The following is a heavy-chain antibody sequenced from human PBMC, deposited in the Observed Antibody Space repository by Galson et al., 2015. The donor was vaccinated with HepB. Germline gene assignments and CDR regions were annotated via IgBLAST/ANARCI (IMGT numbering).Heavy chain of an antibody. Sequence: SLRLSCAASGFTFRSFAMHWVRQAPGKGLEWVAGISYDGSEKYYPDSVKGRFTISRDNSRNTLYLRMYSLRPEDTAVYYCARDPGGRLTTFKHYFDYWGQGILVTVSS. CDR3: ARDPGGRLTTFKHYFDY. CDR1: GFTFRSFA. D-gene: IGHD3-16*01. CDR2: ISYDGSEK. J-gene: IGHJ4*02. V-gene: IGHV3-30-3*01.